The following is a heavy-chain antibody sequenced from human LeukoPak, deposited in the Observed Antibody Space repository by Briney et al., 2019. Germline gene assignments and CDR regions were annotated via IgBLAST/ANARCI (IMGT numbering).Heavy chain of an antibody. J-gene: IGHJ4*02. CDR1: GFTFSNYG. D-gene: IGHD5-12*01. CDR3: AKTTGGNTYDYIHY. V-gene: IGHV3-23*01. CDR2: TSASGSSP. Sequence: GGSLRLSCAASGFTFSNYGMNWVRQAPGKGLEWVSATSASGSSPNYSDSVKGRFTISRDNSKNTLYLQMNSLRAEDTAVYYCAKTTGGNTYDYIHYWGQGTLVTVSS.